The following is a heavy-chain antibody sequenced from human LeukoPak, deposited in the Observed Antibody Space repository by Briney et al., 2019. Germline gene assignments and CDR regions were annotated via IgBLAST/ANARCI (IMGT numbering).Heavy chain of an antibody. D-gene: IGHD3-10*01. CDR3: ASILRSSSGYYFDY. Sequence: PGGSLRLSCAASGFTVSTNCMSWVRQAPGKGLEWVSVIYSGDTTFYADSVRGKFTISRDNSKNTLYLQMNSLRAEDTAVYYCASILRSSSGYYFDYWGQGTLVTVSS. J-gene: IGHJ4*02. V-gene: IGHV3-66*01. CDR2: IYSGDTT. CDR1: GFTVSTNC.